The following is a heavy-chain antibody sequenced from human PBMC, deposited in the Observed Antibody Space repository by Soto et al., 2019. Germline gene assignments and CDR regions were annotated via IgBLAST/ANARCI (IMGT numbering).Heavy chain of an antibody. Sequence: QVQLQESGPGLVKPSETLSLTCTVSGGSVSSGSYYWSWIRQPPGKGLEWIGYIYYSGSTNYNPSLKSRVIISVDTSKNQFSLKLSSVTAADTAVYYCARLLRDAFDIWGQGTMVNVSS. V-gene: IGHV4-61*01. CDR1: GGSVSSGSYY. J-gene: IGHJ3*02. CDR2: IYYSGST. CDR3: ARLLRDAFDI. D-gene: IGHD2-15*01.